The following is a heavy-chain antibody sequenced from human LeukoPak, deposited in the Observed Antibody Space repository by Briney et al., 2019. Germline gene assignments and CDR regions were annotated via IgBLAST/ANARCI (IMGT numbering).Heavy chain of an antibody. CDR3: ARDPHRSVAAAGTNWFDP. J-gene: IGHJ5*02. CDR1: GYTFTSYG. Sequence: ASVKVSCKASGYTFTSYGISWVRQAPGQGLEWMGWISAYNDNTNYAQKLQGRVTMTTDTSTSTAYMELRSLRSDDTAVYYCARDPHRSVAAAGTNWFDPWGQGTLVTVSS. CDR2: ISAYNDNT. V-gene: IGHV1-18*01. D-gene: IGHD6-13*01.